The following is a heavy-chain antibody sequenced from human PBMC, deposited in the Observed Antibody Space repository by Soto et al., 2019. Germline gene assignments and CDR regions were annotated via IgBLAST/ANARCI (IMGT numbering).Heavy chain of an antibody. CDR1: GGSVSNGSYY. J-gene: IGHJ5*02. Sequence: SETLSLTCTVSGGSVSNGSYYWSWIRQPPGKGLEWIGYIHYSGSTKYNPSLKSRVTISADTSKNQFSLKLRSVTAADTAVYYCARPSSQYFEWVYALDPWGQGTLVTVSS. D-gene: IGHD3-9*01. V-gene: IGHV4-61*01. CDR2: IHYSGST. CDR3: ARPSSQYFEWVYALDP.